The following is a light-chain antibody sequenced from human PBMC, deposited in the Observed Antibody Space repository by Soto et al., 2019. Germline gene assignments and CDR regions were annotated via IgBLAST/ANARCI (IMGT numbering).Light chain of an antibody. CDR1: ESISTW. V-gene: IGKV1-5*03. J-gene: IGKJ1*01. CDR2: KAS. CDR3: QQYNSYSWT. Sequence: DIQMTQSPSTLSASVGDRVTITCLANESISTWLAWFQQKPGKAPKSLIYKASTLESGVPSRFSGSGSGTEFTLTISSLQPDDFATYYCQQYNSYSWTFGQGTKVDIK.